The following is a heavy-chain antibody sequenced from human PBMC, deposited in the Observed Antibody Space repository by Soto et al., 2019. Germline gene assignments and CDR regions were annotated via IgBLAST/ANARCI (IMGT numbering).Heavy chain of an antibody. CDR2: ISSSSSLI. J-gene: IGHJ3*02. CDR3: AGDFARRVGDAFDI. CDR1: RFTFSSYS. D-gene: IGHD2-21*01. V-gene: IGHV3-48*01. Sequence: EVQLVESGGGLVQPGGSLRLSCAVSRFTFSSYSMNWVRQAPGKGLEWISYISSSSSLIYYADSVKGRFTTSRDNAKNSLYLQRNSLRAEDTAVYYCAGDFARRVGDAFDIWGQGTMVTVSS.